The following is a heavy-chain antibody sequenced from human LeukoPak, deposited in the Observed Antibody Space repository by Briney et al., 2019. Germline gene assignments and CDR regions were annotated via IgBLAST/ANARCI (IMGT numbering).Heavy chain of an antibody. CDR2: INGSGGST. D-gene: IGHD6-19*01. CDR1: GFTFSSYA. CDR3: AKSNPDSVAGTGEFDY. V-gene: IGHV3-23*01. J-gene: IGHJ4*02. Sequence: GGSLRLSCAASGFTFSSYAMSWVRQAPGKGLEWVSAINGSGGSTYYADSAKGRFTISRDNSKSTLYLQMNSLRAEDTAVYYCAKSNPDSVAGTGEFDYWGQGALVTVSS.